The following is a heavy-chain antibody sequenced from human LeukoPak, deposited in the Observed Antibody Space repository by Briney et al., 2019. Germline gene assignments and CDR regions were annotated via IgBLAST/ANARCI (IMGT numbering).Heavy chain of an antibody. D-gene: IGHD5-12*01. J-gene: IGHJ4*02. V-gene: IGHV3-23*01. CDR1: GFSFSSYA. Sequence: GGSLRLSCAASGFSFSSYAMSWVRQAPGKGLEWVSSISGSGGSTYYADSVKGRFTISRDKSKNTLYLQMNSLRAEDTAVYYCAKDREGLSSGYDLEYFDYWGQGTLVTVSS. CDR2: ISGSGGST. CDR3: AKDREGLSSGYDLEYFDY.